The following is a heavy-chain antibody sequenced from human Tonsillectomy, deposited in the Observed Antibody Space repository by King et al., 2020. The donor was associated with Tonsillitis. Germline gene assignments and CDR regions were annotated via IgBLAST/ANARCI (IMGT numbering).Heavy chain of an antibody. D-gene: IGHD5-18*01. V-gene: IGHV1-2*02. CDR3: ARGRGYSYGYIDY. CDR1: GYTFTGYY. Sequence: QLVQSGAEVKKPGASVKVSCKASGYTFTGYYMHWVRQAPRQGLEWMGWINPNSGGTNYAQKFQGRVTMTRDTSISTAYMELSRLRSNDTAVYYCARGRGYSYGYIDYWGQGTLVTVSS. CDR2: INPNSGGT. J-gene: IGHJ4*02.